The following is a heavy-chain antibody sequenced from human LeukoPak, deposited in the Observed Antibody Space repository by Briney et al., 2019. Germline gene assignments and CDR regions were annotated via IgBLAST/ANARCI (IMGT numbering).Heavy chain of an antibody. V-gene: IGHV1-46*01. CDR1: GYTFTSYY. CDR2: INPTGGST. Sequence: GASVKVSCKASGYTFTSYYMHWVRQAPGQGLEWMGLINPTGGSTGYAQKFQGGVTMTRDMSTSTDYMELSSLRSEDTAIYYCARDNSVGDNAWWFDPWGQGTLVTVSP. J-gene: IGHJ5*02. CDR3: ARDNSVGDNAWWFDP. D-gene: IGHD1-26*01.